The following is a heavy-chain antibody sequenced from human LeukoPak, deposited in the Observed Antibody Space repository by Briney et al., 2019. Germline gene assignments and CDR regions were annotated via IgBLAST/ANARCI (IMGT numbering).Heavy chain of an antibody. D-gene: IGHD6-13*01. CDR2: VYYSGTS. J-gene: IGHJ4*02. V-gene: IGHV4-59*08. Sequence: KASETLSLTCTVSGVSIRSFYWSWIRQPPGRGLEWVGYVYYSGTSNYNPSLKSRGSISVDTSKNQISLTLRSVTAADTAVYYCANSPGTAAAGDYWGQGTLVTVSS. CDR3: ANSPGTAAAGDY. CDR1: GVSIRSFY.